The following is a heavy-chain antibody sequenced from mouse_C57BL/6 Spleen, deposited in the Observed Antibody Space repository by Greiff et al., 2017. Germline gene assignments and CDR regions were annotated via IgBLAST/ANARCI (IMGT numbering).Heavy chain of an antibody. J-gene: IGHJ2*01. D-gene: IGHD3-3*01. Sequence: QVQLQQPGAELVRPGSSVKLSCKASGYTFTSYWMHWVKPRPIQGLEWIGNIDPSDSETHYNQKFKDKATLTVDKSSSTAYMQLSRLTSEDSAVYDCASGGDGGRFDYWGQGTTLTVSS. V-gene: IGHV1-52*01. CDR2: IDPSDSET. CDR1: GYTFTSYW. CDR3: ASGGDGGRFDY.